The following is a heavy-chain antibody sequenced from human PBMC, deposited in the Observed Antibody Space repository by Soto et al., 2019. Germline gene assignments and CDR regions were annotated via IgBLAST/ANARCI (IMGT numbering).Heavy chain of an antibody. D-gene: IGHD5-12*01. CDR2: IIPIFGTA. CDR1: GGTFSNYA. CDR3: ARPVEMATISRSYLFY. V-gene: IGHV1-69*13. J-gene: IGHJ4*02. Sequence: SVKVSCKASGGTFSNYAINWVRQAPGQGLEWMGGIIPIFGTANYAQKFQGRVTITADESTSTAYLDLSSLRSEDAAVYYCARPVEMATISRSYLFYWGQGTLVTVSS.